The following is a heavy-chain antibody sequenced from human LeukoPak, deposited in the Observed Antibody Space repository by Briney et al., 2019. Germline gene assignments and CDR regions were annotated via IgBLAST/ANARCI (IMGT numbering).Heavy chain of an antibody. CDR2: ISGSGGST. Sequence: GGSLRLSCAASGFTFSSYVMSWVRQAPGKGLEWVSAISGSGGSTYYADSVKGRFTISRDNSKNTLYLQMNSLRAEDTAVYYCAKGLDIVATTRRFGNWFDPWGQGTLVTVSS. CDR1: GFTFSSYV. V-gene: IGHV3-23*01. CDR3: AKGLDIVATTRRFGNWFDP. D-gene: IGHD5-12*01. J-gene: IGHJ5*02.